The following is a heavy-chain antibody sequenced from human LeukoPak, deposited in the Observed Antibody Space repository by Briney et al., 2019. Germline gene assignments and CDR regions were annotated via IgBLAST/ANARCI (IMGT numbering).Heavy chain of an antibody. Sequence: ASVKVSCKASGYTFTGYYMHWVRQAPGQGLEWMGRINPNSGGTNYAQKFQGRVTMTRDTSISTAYMELSRLRSDDTAVNYCARDTSPVPSSSWYWDYWGQGTLVTVSS. CDR2: INPNSGGT. CDR1: GYTFTGYY. J-gene: IGHJ4*02. V-gene: IGHV1-2*06. D-gene: IGHD6-13*01. CDR3: ARDTSPVPSSSWYWDY.